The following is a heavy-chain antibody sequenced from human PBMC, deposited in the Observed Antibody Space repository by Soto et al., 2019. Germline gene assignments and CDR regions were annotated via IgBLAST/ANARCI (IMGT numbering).Heavy chain of an antibody. Sequence: PSETLSLTCTVSGGSISSTSFYWGWIRQPPGKGLEWIGNIYYSGSTYYNPSLKSRVTISVDTSKNQFSLKLNSVTAADTAVYYCTKTSGSYGGYYYYALDAWGQGTTVTAP. CDR2: IYYSGST. CDR1: GGSISSTSFY. J-gene: IGHJ6*02. D-gene: IGHD1-26*01. V-gene: IGHV4-39*01. CDR3: TKTSGSYGGYYYYALDA.